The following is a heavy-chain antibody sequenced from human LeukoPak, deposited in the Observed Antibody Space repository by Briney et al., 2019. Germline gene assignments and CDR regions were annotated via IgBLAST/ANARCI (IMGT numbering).Heavy chain of an antibody. CDR3: ASSIGGAASSNWFAA. D-gene: IGHD3-22*01. Sequence: GGSLRLSCAASGFTVSDNYVTWVRQAPGKGLEWVSIVYNSDTTSSADSVKGRFTISRDNAENTEYLQMTSLGLEDTAVYYCASSIGGAASSNWFAAWGQGTLVTVSS. V-gene: IGHV3-53*01. CDR2: VYNSDTT. J-gene: IGHJ5*02. CDR1: GFTVSDNY.